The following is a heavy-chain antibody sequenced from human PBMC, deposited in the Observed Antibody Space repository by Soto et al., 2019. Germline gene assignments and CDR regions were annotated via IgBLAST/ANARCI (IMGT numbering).Heavy chain of an antibody. D-gene: IGHD3-22*01. J-gene: IGHJ4*02. CDR2: ISGSSSTT. CDR1: GFIFRSYS. V-gene: IGHV3-48*02. CDR3: ARDFRMGNDDSGYYPNHFDY. Sequence: EEQLVESGGGLVQPGGSLRLSCAASGFIFRSYSMNWVRQAPGRGLEWISYISGSSSTTYYADSVKGRFTISRDNAKNSLYLHMNSLRDEDTAVYCCARDFRMGNDDSGYYPNHFDYWGQGTLVTVSS.